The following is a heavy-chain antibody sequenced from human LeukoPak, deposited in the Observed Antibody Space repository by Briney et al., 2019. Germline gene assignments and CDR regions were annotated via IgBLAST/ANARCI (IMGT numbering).Heavy chain of an antibody. CDR3: ARSVEGAFDF. V-gene: IGHV3-48*02. Sequence: PGGSLRLSCAASGFTFSPYSMNWIRQAPGKGLEWVPYITGSSNRIHYADSVRGRFTISRDNAMNSLHLQMNSLRDEDTAMYYCARSVEGAFDFWGQGTLVTVSS. CDR1: GFTFSPYS. CDR2: ITGSSNRI. D-gene: IGHD6-19*01. J-gene: IGHJ4*02.